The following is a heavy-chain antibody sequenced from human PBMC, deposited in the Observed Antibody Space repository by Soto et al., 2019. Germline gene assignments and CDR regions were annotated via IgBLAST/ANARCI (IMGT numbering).Heavy chain of an antibody. V-gene: IGHV4-59*01. J-gene: IGHJ5*02. D-gene: IGHD6-25*01. CDR1: GGSISTYY. CDR2: IYYDGST. Sequence: HVQLQESGPGLVKPSETLSLTCTVSGGSISTYYWSWIRQPPGKGLEWIGYIYYDGSTSYNPSLRIGVTLSVDTSRNQFSLILSAVTSADTAVYYCARDRLSCGLYVWFDPWGQGTLVTVSS. CDR3: ARDRLSCGLYVWFDP.